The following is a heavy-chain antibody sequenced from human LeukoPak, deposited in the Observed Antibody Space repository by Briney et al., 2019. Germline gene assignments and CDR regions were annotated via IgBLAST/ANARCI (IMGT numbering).Heavy chain of an antibody. CDR2: INHSGST. CDR1: GGSFSGYY. V-gene: IGHV4-34*01. CDR3: ARNRVGWFGESAPRRTYYFDY. Sequence: SEALSLTCAVYGGSFSGYYWSWIRQPPGKGLEWIGEINHSGSTNYNSSLKSRVTISVDTSKNQFSLKLSSVTAADTAVYYCARNRVGWFGESAPRRTYYFDYWGQGTLVTVSS. J-gene: IGHJ4*02. D-gene: IGHD3-10*01.